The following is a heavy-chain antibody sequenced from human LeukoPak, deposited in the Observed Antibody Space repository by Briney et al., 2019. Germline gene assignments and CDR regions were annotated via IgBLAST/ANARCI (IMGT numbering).Heavy chain of an antibody. D-gene: IGHD2-21*02. J-gene: IGHJ4*02. CDR2: IKQDGSEK. Sequence: GGSLRLSCAASGFTFSNYWMSWVRQAPGKGLEWVADIKQDGSEKYYVDSVKGRFTISRDNAKNSLYLQMNSLRAEDTAVYYCVSTATFDYWGQGTLVTVPS. V-gene: IGHV3-7*01. CDR3: VSTATFDY. CDR1: GFTFSNYW.